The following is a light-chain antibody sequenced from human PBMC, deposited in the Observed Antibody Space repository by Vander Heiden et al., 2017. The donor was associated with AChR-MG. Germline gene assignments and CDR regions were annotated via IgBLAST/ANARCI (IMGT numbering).Light chain of an antibody. V-gene: IGKV1-8*01. CDR2: AAS. J-gene: IGKJ4*01. CDR1: QGISSY. CDR3: QQYDSYHALT. Sequence: AIRITQSPSSLSASTGDRVTITCRASQGISSYLAWYQQKPGKAPKLLIYAASTLQSGVPSRFSGSGYGTDFTLTISCLQSEDFATYYCQQYDSYHALTFGGGTKVEIK.